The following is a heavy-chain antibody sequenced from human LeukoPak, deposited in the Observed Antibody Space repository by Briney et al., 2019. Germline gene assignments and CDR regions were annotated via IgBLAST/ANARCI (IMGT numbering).Heavy chain of an antibody. V-gene: IGHV1-2*02. CDR2: INPNSGGT. CDR3: ARDWDIAVAFFDC. Sequence: ASGKVSCKASGYTFTGYYIHWVRQAPGQGLEWMGWINPNSGGTNYAQKFQGRVTMTRDTSISTAYMELSRLRSDDTAVYYCARDWDIAVAFFDCWGQGTLVTVSS. CDR1: GYTFTGYY. D-gene: IGHD6-19*01. J-gene: IGHJ4*02.